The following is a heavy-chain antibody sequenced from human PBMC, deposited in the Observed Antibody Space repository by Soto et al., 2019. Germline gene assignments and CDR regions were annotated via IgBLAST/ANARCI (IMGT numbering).Heavy chain of an antibody. Sequence: SETLSLTCAVYGGSFSGYFWSWIRQPPGKGLEWIGEINHSGSTNYNPSLKSRVTVSVDTSKSQFSLKLSSVTAADTAVYYCARPGHSSGWYDAFDVWGPGTMVTVSS. CDR2: INHSGST. D-gene: IGHD6-19*01. CDR1: GGSFSGYF. J-gene: IGHJ3*01. V-gene: IGHV4-34*01. CDR3: ARPGHSSGWYDAFDV.